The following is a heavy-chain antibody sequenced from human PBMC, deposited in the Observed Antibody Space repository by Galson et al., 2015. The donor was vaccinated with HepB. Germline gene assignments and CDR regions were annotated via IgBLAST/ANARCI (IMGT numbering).Heavy chain of an antibody. CDR3: ARDKVIRGVVISEEDY. CDR2: ISYDGGDK. CDR1: GFSFSSYD. V-gene: IGHV3-30*04. D-gene: IGHD3-10*01. Sequence: LRLSCAASGFSFSSYDMHWVRQAPGEGLEWVAVISYDGGDKYYADSVKGRFTISRDDSKNTLYLQMNSLRPEDTAVYYCARDKVIRGVVISEEDYWGQGTLVTVSS. J-gene: IGHJ4*02.